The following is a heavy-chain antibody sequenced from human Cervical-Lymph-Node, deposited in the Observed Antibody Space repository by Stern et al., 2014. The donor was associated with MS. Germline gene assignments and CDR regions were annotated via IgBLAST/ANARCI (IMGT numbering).Heavy chain of an antibody. J-gene: IGHJ4*02. CDR1: GFTFSSYA. CDR2: ISYDGSNK. CDR3: AREMIAAAGTIPFDY. V-gene: IGHV3-30*01. Sequence: VQLVESGGGVVQPGRSLRLSCAASGFTFSSYAMHWVRQAPGKGLEWVAVISYDGSNKYYAESVKGRFTISRDNSKNTLYLQMNSLRAEDTAVYYCAREMIAAAGTIPFDYWGQGTLVTVSS. D-gene: IGHD6-13*01.